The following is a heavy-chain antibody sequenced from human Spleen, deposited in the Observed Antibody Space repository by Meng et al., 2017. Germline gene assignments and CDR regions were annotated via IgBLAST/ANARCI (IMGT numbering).Heavy chain of an antibody. V-gene: IGHV4/OR15-8*02. CDR3: ASWIYSCGWQ. J-gene: IGHJ4*02. CDR2: IYHGGDT. CDR1: GGSISSIDW. Sequence: QAQLQESGTGLVKPSGTLSLTVVVSGGSISSIDWWSWVRQPPGKGLEWIGEIYHGGDTNYNPSLKSRVTIAIDRSKNQFSLKLSSVTAADTAVYYCASWIYSCGWQWGQGTLVTVSS. D-gene: IGHD6-19*01.